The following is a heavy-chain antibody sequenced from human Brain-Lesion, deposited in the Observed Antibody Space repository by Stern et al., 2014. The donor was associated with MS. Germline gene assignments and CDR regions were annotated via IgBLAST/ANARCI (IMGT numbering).Heavy chain of an antibody. CDR3: AGEEDIRYCSGGSCTGNWFDP. CDR1: GGSVSSTSYA. D-gene: IGHD2-15*01. CDR2: IYYSGNT. Sequence: QVQLVQSGPGLVKPSETLSLTCTVAGGSVSSTSYAWAWIRQPPGKGLEWIGTIYYSGNTYYSPSLKSRLTISLDTSKNQFSLQLRSVTDADTAVYYCAGEEDIRYCSGGSCTGNWFDPWGQGTLVTVSS. V-gene: IGHV4-39*01. J-gene: IGHJ5*02.